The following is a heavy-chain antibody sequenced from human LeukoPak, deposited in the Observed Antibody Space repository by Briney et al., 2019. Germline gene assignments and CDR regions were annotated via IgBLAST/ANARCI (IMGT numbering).Heavy chain of an antibody. D-gene: IGHD6-19*01. CDR1: RFTFSSAW. J-gene: IGHJ5*02. Sequence: PGGSLRLSCAASRFTFSSAWMIWVRQPPGKGLEWVGRIKSRTDGGITDYAASVKGRFTISRDDSKNTLYLQMNSLQTEDTAVYCCSTSVAGSGSPWGQGTLVTVSS. CDR2: IKSRTDGGIT. CDR3: STSVAGSGSP. V-gene: IGHV3-15*01.